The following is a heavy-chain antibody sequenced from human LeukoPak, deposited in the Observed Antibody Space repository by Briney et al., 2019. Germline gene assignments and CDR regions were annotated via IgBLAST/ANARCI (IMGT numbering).Heavy chain of an antibody. CDR2: IYPGDSNT. D-gene: IGHD2-2*01. CDR1: GYSFTSYW. Sequence: GESLKISCKGSGYSFTSYWIGWVRQMPGKGLERMGIIYPGDSNTRYSPSFQGQVTISADKSISTAYLQWSSLKASDTAMYYCARPPGDIVVVPAAPDYWGQGTLVTVSS. J-gene: IGHJ4*02. CDR3: ARPPGDIVVVPAAPDY. V-gene: IGHV5-51*01.